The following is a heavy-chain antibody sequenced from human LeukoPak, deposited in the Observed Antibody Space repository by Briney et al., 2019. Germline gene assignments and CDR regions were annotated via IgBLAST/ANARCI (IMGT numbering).Heavy chain of an antibody. CDR2: ISNSGRVT. CDR3: ARETEYSSSWYDS. J-gene: IGHJ5*01. Sequence: RGSLRLSCVASGFSLSDYYMSWIRQAPGKGLEWVSYISNSGRVTYYADSVKGRFTISRDNAKNLLFLQMNRLRAEDTAVYYCARETEYSSSWYDSWGQGTLVTVSS. CDR1: GFSLSDYY. D-gene: IGHD2-2*01. V-gene: IGHV3-11*01.